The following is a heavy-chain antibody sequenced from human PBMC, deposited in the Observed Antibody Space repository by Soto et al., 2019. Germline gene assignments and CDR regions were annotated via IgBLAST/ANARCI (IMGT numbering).Heavy chain of an antibody. D-gene: IGHD2-2*01. CDR2: IYPGDSDT. Sequence: GESLKISCKGSGYSFTSYWIGWVRQMPGKGLEWMEIIYPGDSDTRYSPSFQGQVTISADKSISTAYLQWSSLKASDTAMYYCARQYCSSTSCDAFDIWGQGTMVTVSS. CDR1: GYSFTSYW. J-gene: IGHJ3*02. V-gene: IGHV5-51*01. CDR3: ARQYCSSTSCDAFDI.